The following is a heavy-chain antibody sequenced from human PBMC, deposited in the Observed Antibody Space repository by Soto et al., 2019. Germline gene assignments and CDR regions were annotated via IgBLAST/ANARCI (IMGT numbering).Heavy chain of an antibody. J-gene: IGHJ4*02. CDR3: AKSEDSYEILTGYSEGYFDY. V-gene: IGHV3-30*18. CDR2: ISYDGSNK. Sequence: QVQLVESGGGVVQPGRSLRLSCAASGFTFSSYGMHWVRQAPGKGLEWVAVISYDGSNKYYADSVKGRFTISRDNSKNTLYLQMNSLRAEDTAVYYCAKSEDSYEILTGYSEGYFDYWGQGTLVTVSS. CDR1: GFTFSSYG. D-gene: IGHD3-9*01.